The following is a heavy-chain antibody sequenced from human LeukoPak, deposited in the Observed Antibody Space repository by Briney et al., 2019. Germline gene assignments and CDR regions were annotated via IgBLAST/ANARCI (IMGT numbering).Heavy chain of an antibody. V-gene: IGHV4-59*01. Sequence: SETLSLTCTVSGGSISSYYWSWIRQPPGKGREWIGYIYYSGSTNYNPSLKSRVTISVDTSKNQFSLKLSSVTAADTAVYYCARDAGGAAAGAGLDYWGQGTLVTVSS. D-gene: IGHD6-13*01. CDR3: ARDAGGAAAGAGLDY. CDR1: GGSISSYY. CDR2: IYYSGST. J-gene: IGHJ4*02.